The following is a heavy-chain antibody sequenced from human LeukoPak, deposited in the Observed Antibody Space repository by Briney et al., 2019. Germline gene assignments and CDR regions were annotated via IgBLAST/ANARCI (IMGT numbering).Heavy chain of an antibody. CDR2: IIPILGTA. Sequence: SVKVSCKASGGTFSSYTISWVRQAPGQGLEWMGRIIPILGTANYAQKFQGRVTITTDESTSTAYMELSSLRSEDTAVYYCARDGTPYDYVWGSYRDYWGQGTLVTVSS. D-gene: IGHD3-16*01. J-gene: IGHJ4*02. CDR3: ARDGTPYDYVWGSYRDY. V-gene: IGHV1-69*16. CDR1: GGTFSSYT.